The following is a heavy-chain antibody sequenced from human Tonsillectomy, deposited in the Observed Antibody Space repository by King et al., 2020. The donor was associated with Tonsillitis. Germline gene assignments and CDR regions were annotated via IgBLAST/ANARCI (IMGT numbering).Heavy chain of an antibody. J-gene: IGHJ4*02. D-gene: IGHD3-22*01. CDR3: AREDYYDSSGYN. CDR2: INWNGGRT. V-gene: IGHV3-20*04. Sequence: VQLVESGGGVVRPGGSLRLPCAAAGFTFGDYGMSWVRQAPGKGLEWGAGINWNGGRTGYAESVKGRFTSSRDNAKNSLYLQMNSLRAEDTALYYCAREDYYDSSGYNWGQGTLVTVSS. CDR1: GFTFGDYG.